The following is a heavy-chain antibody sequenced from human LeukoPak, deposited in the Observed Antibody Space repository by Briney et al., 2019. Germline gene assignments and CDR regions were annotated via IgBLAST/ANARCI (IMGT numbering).Heavy chain of an antibody. V-gene: IGHV4-34*01. J-gene: IGHJ4*02. CDR3: ARMKGDY. Sequence: SETLSLTCAVYGGSFSGYYWSWIRQPPGKGLEWIGEIDHSGSTNYNPSLKSRVTISVDTSKSQFSLKLSSVTAADTAVYYCARMKGDYWGQGTLVTVSS. CDR2: IDHSGST. CDR1: GGSFSGYY.